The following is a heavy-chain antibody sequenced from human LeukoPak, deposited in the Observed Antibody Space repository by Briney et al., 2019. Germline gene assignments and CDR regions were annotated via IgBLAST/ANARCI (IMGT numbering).Heavy chain of an antibody. V-gene: IGHV4-4*07. CDR1: GFTFDDYG. J-gene: IGHJ4*02. CDR3: ARVEVLYSSSWITTDY. Sequence: GSLRLSCAASGFTFDDYGMSWIRQPAGKGLEWIGRIHTSGSTNYNPSLKSRVTISVDTSKNQFSLKLSSVTAADTAVYYCARVEVLYSSSWITTDYWGQGTLVTVSS. D-gene: IGHD6-13*01. CDR2: IHTSGST.